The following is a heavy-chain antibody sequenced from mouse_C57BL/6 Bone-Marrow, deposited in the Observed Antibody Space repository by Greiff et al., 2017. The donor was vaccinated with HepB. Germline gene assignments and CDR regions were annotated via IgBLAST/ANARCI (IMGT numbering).Heavy chain of an antibody. D-gene: IGHD1-1*01. J-gene: IGHJ2*01. Sequence: VQLVESGAELVKPGASVKLSCKASGYTFTEYTIHWVKQRSGQGLEWIGWFYPGSGSIKYNEKFKDKATLTADKSSSTDYMELSRLTSEDSAVYVCARHPPKYYGREDYFDYWGQGTTLTVSS. CDR2: FYPGSGSI. V-gene: IGHV1-62-2*01. CDR3: ARHPPKYYGREDYFDY. CDR1: GYTFTEYT.